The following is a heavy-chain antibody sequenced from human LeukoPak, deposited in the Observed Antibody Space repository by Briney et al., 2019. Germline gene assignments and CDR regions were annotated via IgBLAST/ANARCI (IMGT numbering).Heavy chain of an antibody. V-gene: IGHV3-30-3*01. CDR3: AARNYDILTGFNY. CDR1: GFTFSSYA. D-gene: IGHD3-9*01. Sequence: GGSLRLSCAASGFTFSSYAMHWVRQAPGKGLEWVAVISYDGSNKYYADSVKGRFTISRDNSKNTLYLQMNSLRAEDTAVYYCAARNYDILTGFNYWGQGTLVTVSS. CDR2: ISYDGSNK. J-gene: IGHJ4*02.